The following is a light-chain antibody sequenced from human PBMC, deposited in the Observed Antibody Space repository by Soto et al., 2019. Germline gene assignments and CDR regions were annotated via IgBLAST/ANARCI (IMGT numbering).Light chain of an antibody. CDR1: QSVSSN. CDR3: QQYNSWPPIT. Sequence: DIVMTQTPATLSVSPLEIATLSFRASQSVSSNLAWYQQKPGQAPRLLIYGASARATDIPARFSGSGSGTEFTLTISSLQSEDFAVYYCQQYNSWPPITFGQGTRLEIK. V-gene: IGKV3-15*01. J-gene: IGKJ5*01. CDR2: GAS.